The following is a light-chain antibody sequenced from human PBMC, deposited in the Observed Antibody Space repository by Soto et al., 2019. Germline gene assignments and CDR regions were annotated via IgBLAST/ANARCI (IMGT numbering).Light chain of an antibody. CDR1: SSDVGAYNY. J-gene: IGLJ1*01. CDR2: DVS. Sequence: QSALTQPASVSGSPGQSIAISCTGTSSDVGAYNYVSWYQQHPGKAPKLMIYDVSHRPSGASDRFSGSKSGNTASLTISGLQPEVEADYYCTLYTSSSTYVFGTGTKVTVL. V-gene: IGLV2-14*01. CDR3: TLYTSSSTYV.